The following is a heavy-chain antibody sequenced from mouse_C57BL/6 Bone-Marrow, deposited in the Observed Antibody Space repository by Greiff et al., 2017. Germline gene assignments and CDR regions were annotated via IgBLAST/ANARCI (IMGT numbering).Heavy chain of an antibody. J-gene: IGHJ4*01. Sequence: EVQLVEPGGDLVKPGGSLKLSCAASGFTFSSYGMSWVRQTPDKRLEWVATISSGGSYTTYPDSVKRRFTIPRDNAKNTLYMQMSSLKSEDTAMYYFAIQILYSNYGWYAMDYWGQGTSVTVSS. CDR1: GFTFSSYG. CDR3: AIQILYSNYGWYAMDY. D-gene: IGHD2-5*01. V-gene: IGHV5-6*01. CDR2: ISSGGSYT.